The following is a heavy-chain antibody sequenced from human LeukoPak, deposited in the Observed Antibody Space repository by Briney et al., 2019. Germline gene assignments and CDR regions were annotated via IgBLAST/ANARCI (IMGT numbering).Heavy chain of an antibody. V-gene: IGHV4-59*02. CDR3: AGVNSSSWYWGRTYNWFDP. CDR2: IYYSGST. D-gene: IGHD6-13*01. Sequence: SETLSLTCTVSGGSVSSHYWSWLRQPPGKGLEWIGYIYYSGSTNYNPSLKSRVTISVDTSKNQFSLKLSSVTAADTAVYYCAGVNSSSWYWGRTYNWFDPWGQGTLVTVSS. CDR1: GGSVSSHY. J-gene: IGHJ5*02.